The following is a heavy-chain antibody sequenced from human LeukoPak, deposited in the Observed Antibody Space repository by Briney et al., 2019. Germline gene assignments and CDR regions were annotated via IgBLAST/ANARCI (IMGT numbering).Heavy chain of an antibody. Sequence: PSETLSLTCAVYGGPFSGYYWSWIRQPPGKGLEWIGEINHSGSTNYNPSLKSRVTISVDTSKNQFSLKLSSVTAADTAVYYCARGLQWGIKSKPAPFNYWGQGTLVTVSS. V-gene: IGHV4-34*01. CDR3: ARGLQWGIKSKPAPFNY. CDR1: GGPFSGYY. CDR2: INHSGST. J-gene: IGHJ4*02. D-gene: IGHD1-26*01.